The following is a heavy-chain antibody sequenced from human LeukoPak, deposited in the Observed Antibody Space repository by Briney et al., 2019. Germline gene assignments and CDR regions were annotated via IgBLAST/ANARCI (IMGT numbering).Heavy chain of an antibody. D-gene: IGHD3-22*01. CDR2: INSDGSNT. V-gene: IGHV3-74*01. CDR1: GFTFSSYW. J-gene: IGHJ3*02. CDR3: ARSYYDSSGYYFGDAFNI. Sequence: GGSLRLSCAASGFTFSSYWMHWVRQAPGKGLVWVSRINSDGSNTNYADSVRGRFTISRDNAKNRLYLQMNSLRAEDTAMYYCARSYYDSSGYYFGDAFNIWGHGTMVTVSS.